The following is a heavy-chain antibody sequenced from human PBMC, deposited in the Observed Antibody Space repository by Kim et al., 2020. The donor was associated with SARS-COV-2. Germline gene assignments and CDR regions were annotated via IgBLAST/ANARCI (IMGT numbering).Heavy chain of an antibody. CDR3: AKNSSSWYYGGWFDP. CDR2: ISSSSSTI. J-gene: IGHJ5*02. Sequence: GGSLRLSCAASGFTFSSYSMNWVRQAPGKGLEWVSYISSSSSTIYYADSVKGRFTISRDNAKNSLYLQMNSLRDEDTAVYYCAKNSSSWYYGGWFDPWGQGTLVTVSS. CDR1: GFTFSSYS. V-gene: IGHV3-48*02. D-gene: IGHD6-13*01.